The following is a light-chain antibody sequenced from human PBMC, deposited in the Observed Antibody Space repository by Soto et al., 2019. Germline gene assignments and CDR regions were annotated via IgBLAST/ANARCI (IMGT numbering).Light chain of an antibody. CDR1: QTISSDY. CDR3: QQYVGWT. J-gene: IGKJ1*01. V-gene: IGKV3-20*01. CDR2: GTS. Sequence: EIVLTQSPGTLPVSPGERATLSCRASQTISSDYLAWYQQKPGQAPSLLIYGTSSRATGIPDRFSGSGSGTDFTLTISRLEPEDSAIYYCQQYVGWTFGQGTKVEIK.